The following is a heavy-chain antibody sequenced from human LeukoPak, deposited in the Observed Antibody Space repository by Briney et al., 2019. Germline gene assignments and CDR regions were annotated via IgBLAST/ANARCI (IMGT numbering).Heavy chain of an antibody. D-gene: IGHD3-3*01. V-gene: IGHV1-69*04. J-gene: IGHJ4*02. CDR1: GGTFSSYA. Sequence: GASVKVSCKASGGTFSSYAISWVRQAPGQGLEWMGRIIPILGIASYAQKFQGRVTITADKSTSTAYMELSSLRSEDTAVYYCARDGGVFGVVIRIYYFDYWGQGTLVTVSS. CDR2: IIPILGIA. CDR3: ARDGGVFGVVIRIYYFDY.